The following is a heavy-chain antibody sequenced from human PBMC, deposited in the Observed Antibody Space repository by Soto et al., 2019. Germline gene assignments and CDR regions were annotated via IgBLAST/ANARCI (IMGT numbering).Heavy chain of an antibody. Sequence: PGGSLRLSCAASGFTFSSYAMHWVRQAPGKGLEWVAVISYDGSNKEYTDSVKGRFTISRDNSKNTLYLQMNSLRAEDTAVYYCARAPSHYYYYGMDVWGQGTTVTAP. CDR1: GFTFSSYA. J-gene: IGHJ6*02. CDR2: ISYDGSNK. CDR3: ARAPSHYYYYGMDV. D-gene: IGHD3-10*01. V-gene: IGHV3-30-3*01.